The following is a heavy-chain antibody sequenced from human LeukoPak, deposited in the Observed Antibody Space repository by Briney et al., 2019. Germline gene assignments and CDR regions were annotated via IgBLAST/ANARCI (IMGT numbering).Heavy chain of an antibody. J-gene: IGHJ4*02. V-gene: IGHV3-21*01. Sequence: GGSLRLSCAASGFTFSSYSMNWVRQAPGEGLEWVSSISSSSSYIYYADSVKGRFTISRDNAKNSLYLQMNSLRAEDTAVYYCARGSGDGYNFDYWGQGTLVTVSS. CDR1: GFTFSSYS. CDR3: ARGSGDGYNFDY. CDR2: ISSSSSYI. D-gene: IGHD5-24*01.